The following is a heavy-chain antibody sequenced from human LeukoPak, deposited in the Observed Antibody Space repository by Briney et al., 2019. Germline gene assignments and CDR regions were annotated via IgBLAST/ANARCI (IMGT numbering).Heavy chain of an antibody. CDR2: ISRSSSYI. Sequence: GGSLKLSCAASGFTFSSYSMNWVRQAPGKGLEWVSSISRSSSYIYYADLVKGRFTITRDNAKNSAYLQMNSLRAEDTAVYYGARDKSGYDFGNWFDPWGEGTLVTVSS. CDR3: ARDKSGYDFGNWFDP. V-gene: IGHV3-21*01. D-gene: IGHD5-12*01. CDR1: GFTFSSYS. J-gene: IGHJ5*02.